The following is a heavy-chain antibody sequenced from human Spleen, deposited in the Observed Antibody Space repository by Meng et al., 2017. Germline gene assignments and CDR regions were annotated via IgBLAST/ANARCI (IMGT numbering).Heavy chain of an antibody. J-gene: IGHJ4*02. CDR1: GGSFSGYY. CDR3: ARDSAYSYDFDY. Sequence: SETLSLTCAVYGGSFSGYYWSWIRQPPGKGLEWIGSISYSGNTYYNPSLKSRVTISLDTSKNQFSLRLTSVTAADTAVYYCARDSAYSYDFDYWGQGKLVNGAS. V-gene: IGHV4-34*01. CDR2: ISYSGNT. D-gene: IGHD5-18*01.